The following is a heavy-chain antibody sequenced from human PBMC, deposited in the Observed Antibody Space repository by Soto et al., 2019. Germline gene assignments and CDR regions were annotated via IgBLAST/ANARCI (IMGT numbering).Heavy chain of an antibody. Sequence: SVKVSCKASGGTFSSYTISWVRQAPGQGLEWMGRIIPILGIANYAQKFQGRVTITADKSTSTAYMELSSLRSEDTAVYYCARADTGRFLEWLLFYWGQGTLVTVSS. J-gene: IGHJ4*02. CDR2: IIPILGIA. V-gene: IGHV1-69*02. D-gene: IGHD3-3*01. CDR1: GGTFSSYT. CDR3: ARADTGRFLEWLLFY.